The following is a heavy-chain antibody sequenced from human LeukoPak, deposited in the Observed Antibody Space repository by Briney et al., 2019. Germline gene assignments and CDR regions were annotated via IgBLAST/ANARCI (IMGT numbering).Heavy chain of an antibody. Sequence: PGGSLRLSCAASGFTFSSYWMSWVRQAPGKGLEWVANIKQDGSEKYYVDSVKGRFTISRDNAKNSLYLQMNSLRAEDTAVYYCARGGAIWFGELCGDYWGQGTLVTVSS. D-gene: IGHD3-10*01. CDR1: GFTFSSYW. CDR2: IKQDGSEK. V-gene: IGHV3-7*01. J-gene: IGHJ4*02. CDR3: ARGGAIWFGELCGDY.